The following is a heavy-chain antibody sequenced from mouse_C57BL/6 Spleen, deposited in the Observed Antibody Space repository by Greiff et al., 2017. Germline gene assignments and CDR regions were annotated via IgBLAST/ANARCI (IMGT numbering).Heavy chain of an antibody. CDR2: IYPGNSDT. D-gene: IGHD2-1*01. Sequence: VQLQQSGTVLARPGASVKMSCKTSGYTFTSYWMHWVKQRPGQGLEWIGAIYPGNSDTSYNQKFKGKAKLTAVTSASTAYMELSSLTNEDSAVYYCTRESIYYGNYGNYFDYWGQGTTLTVSS. J-gene: IGHJ2*01. V-gene: IGHV1-5*01. CDR3: TRESIYYGNYGNYFDY. CDR1: GYTFTSYW.